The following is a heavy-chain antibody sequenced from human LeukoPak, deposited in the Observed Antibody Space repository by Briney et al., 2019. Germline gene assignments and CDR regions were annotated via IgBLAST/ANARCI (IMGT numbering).Heavy chain of an antibody. CDR2: ISGSGGST. V-gene: IGHV3-23*01. D-gene: IGHD6-19*01. CDR1: GFTFSSYA. CDR3: ATDHSGWYLGGDY. J-gene: IGHJ4*02. Sequence: GGSLRLSCAASGFTFSSYAMSWVRQAPGKGLEWVSAISGSGGSTYYADSVKGRFTISRDNSKNTLFLQMNTLRAEDTAVYYCATDHSGWYLGGDYWGQGTLVTVSS.